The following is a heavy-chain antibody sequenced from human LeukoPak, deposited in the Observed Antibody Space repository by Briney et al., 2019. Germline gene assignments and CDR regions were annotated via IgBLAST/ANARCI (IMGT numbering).Heavy chain of an antibody. J-gene: IGHJ4*02. Sequence: PSETLSLTCSVSGGSISTYYWTWIRQPPGKTLEWIGYIHHSGSTKYNPSLKSRVTMSVDTAKNQFSLKLSSVTAADTAVYYCARVRIAVAGTRRFFDYWGQGTLVTVSS. CDR1: GGSISTYY. CDR3: ARVRIAVAGTRRFFDY. D-gene: IGHD6-19*01. CDR2: IHHSGST. V-gene: IGHV4-59*01.